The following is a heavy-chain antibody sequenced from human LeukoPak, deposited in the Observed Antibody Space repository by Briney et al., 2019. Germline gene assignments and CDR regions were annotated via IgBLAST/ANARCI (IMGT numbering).Heavy chain of an antibody. D-gene: IGHD2-2*01. CDR2: INPNSGGT. CDR1: GYTFTGYY. Sequence: ASVKVSCKASGYTFTGYYMHWVRQAPGRGLEWMGWINPNSGGTNYAQKFQGRVTMTRDTSISTAYMELSRLRSDDTAVYYCARVGVVAPAAIASFRFDPWGQGTLVTVSS. V-gene: IGHV1-2*02. CDR3: ARVGVVAPAAIASFRFDP. J-gene: IGHJ5*02.